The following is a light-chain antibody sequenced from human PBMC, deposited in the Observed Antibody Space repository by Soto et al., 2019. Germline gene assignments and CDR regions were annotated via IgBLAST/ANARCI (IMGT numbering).Light chain of an antibody. CDR3: RPKAGGNPSYC. Sequence: QSVLAQPPSASGSPGQSVTISCTATSSDVGGYDYVSWYQQHPGKAPKLMIYEVTIRPSGVSDRFSGSKSGDTASLTVSGLQAEDEAYYYCRPKAGGNPSYCFRTGNKVTVL. CDR1: SSDVGGYDY. J-gene: IGLJ1*01. CDR2: EVT. V-gene: IGLV2-8*01.